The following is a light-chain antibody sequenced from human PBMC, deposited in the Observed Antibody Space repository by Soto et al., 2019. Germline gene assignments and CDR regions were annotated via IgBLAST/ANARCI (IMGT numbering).Light chain of an antibody. CDR1: QSISSW. V-gene: IGKV1-5*03. Sequence: DIQMTPAPSTLSASVGDRVTITCRASQSISSWVAWYQQKPGKAPKLPIYKASSFESGVPSRFSGSGSGTEFTLTISGLQPDDFATYYRQQYNSYSWTFGQGTKVEIK. CDR2: KAS. J-gene: IGKJ1*01. CDR3: QQYNSYSWT.